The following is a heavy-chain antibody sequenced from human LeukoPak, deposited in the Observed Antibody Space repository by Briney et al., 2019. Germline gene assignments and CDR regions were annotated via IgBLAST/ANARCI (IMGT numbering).Heavy chain of an antibody. D-gene: IGHD3-22*01. CDR1: GGSLSSYY. CDR2: IYYSGST. CDR3: ARAGDSSGYYYFDY. V-gene: IGHV4-59*01. J-gene: IGHJ4*02. Sequence: SETLSLTCTVSGGSLSSYYWSWIRQPPGKGLEWIGYIYYSGSTNYNPSLKSRVTISVDTSKNQFSLKLSSVTAADTAVYYCARAGDSSGYYYFDYWGQGTLVTVSS.